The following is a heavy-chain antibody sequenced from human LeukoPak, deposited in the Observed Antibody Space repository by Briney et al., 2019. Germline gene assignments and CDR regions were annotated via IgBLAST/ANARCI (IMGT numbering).Heavy chain of an antibody. CDR1: GFTFSSYA. D-gene: IGHD2-2*01. Sequence: GGSLRLSCAASGFTFSSYAMHWVRQAPGKGLEWVAVIPYDGSNKYYADSVKGRFTISRDNPKNTLYLQMNNVRAEDTAIYYCARVACSSTSCPDYWGQGTLVTVSS. CDR2: IPYDGSNK. J-gene: IGHJ4*02. V-gene: IGHV3-30*04. CDR3: ARVACSSTSCPDY.